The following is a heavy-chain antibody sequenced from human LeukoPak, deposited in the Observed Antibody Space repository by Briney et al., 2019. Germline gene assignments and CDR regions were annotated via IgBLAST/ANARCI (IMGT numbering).Heavy chain of an antibody. V-gene: IGHV3-21*01. CDR2: ISSSSSYI. D-gene: IGHD3-10*01. CDR1: GFTFSSYS. CDR3: ARGPLWFGEVSGIDY. J-gene: IGHJ4*02. Sequence: NPGRSLRLSCAASGFTFSSYSMNWVRQAPGKGLEWVSSISSSSSYIYYADSVKGRFTISRDNAKSSLYLQMNSLRAEDTAVYYCARGPLWFGEVSGIDYWGQGTLVTVSS.